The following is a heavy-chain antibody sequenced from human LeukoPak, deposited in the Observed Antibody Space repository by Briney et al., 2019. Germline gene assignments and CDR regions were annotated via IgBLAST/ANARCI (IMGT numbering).Heavy chain of an antibody. CDR1: GFTFSSYW. V-gene: IGHV3-74*01. J-gene: IGHJ1*01. Sequence: PGGSLRLSCAVSGFTFSSYWMHWVRQVPGKGLLWVSRINSDGSSISYADSVKGRFTISRDNAKSTLYLQMNRLRAEDTAVYYCAKGSRDGYNIFQHWGQGTLVSVSS. D-gene: IGHD5-24*01. CDR2: INSDGSSI. CDR3: AKGSRDGYNIFQH.